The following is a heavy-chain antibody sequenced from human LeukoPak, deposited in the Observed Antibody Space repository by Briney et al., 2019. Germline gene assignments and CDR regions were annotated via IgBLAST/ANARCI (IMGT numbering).Heavy chain of an antibody. J-gene: IGHJ4*02. CDR2: IIPIFGTA. D-gene: IGHD3-10*01. CDR1: GGTFSNFA. Sequence: SVKVSCKASGGTFSNFAISWVRQAPGQGLEWMGGIIPIFGTANYAQKFQGRVTIITGESTSTAYMELSSLISEDTAVYYCARGPLFYGSGVTYFDDWGQGTLDTVSS. V-gene: IGHV1-69*05. CDR3: ARGPLFYGSGVTYFDD.